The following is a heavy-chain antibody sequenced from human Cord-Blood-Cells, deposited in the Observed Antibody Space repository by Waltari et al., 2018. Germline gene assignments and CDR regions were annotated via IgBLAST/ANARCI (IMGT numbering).Heavy chain of an antibody. Sequence: QVQLVESGGGVVQPGRSLRLSCAASGFTFSSYGMHWVRQAPGKGLARVAVIWYDGSNKYYEDAGKGRLTIARDNSKNTMYLKMKSLRAEDTAVYYCARDSVTRMYYYYYYGMDVWGQGTTVTV. CDR1: GFTFSSYG. V-gene: IGHV3-33*01. CDR2: IWYDGSNK. D-gene: IGHD4-4*01. J-gene: IGHJ6*02. CDR3: ARDSVTRMYYYYYYGMDV.